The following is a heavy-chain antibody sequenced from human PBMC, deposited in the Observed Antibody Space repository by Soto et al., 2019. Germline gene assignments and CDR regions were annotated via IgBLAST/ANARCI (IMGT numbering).Heavy chain of an antibody. CDR3: ARWDIVGVPAAILAEYYFDY. Sequence: ASVKVSCKASGYTFTSYYMHWVRQAPGQGLEWMGIINPSGGSTSYAQKFQGRVTMTRDTSTSTVYMELSSLRSEDTAVYYCARWDIVGVPAAILAEYYFDYWGQGTLVTVSS. CDR2: INPSGGST. J-gene: IGHJ4*02. V-gene: IGHV1-46*01. CDR1: GYTFTSYY. D-gene: IGHD2-2*02.